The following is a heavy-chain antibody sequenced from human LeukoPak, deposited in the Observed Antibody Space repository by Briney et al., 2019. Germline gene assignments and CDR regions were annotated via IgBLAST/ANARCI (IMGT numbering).Heavy chain of an antibody. CDR3: ARTMIVVDHLAAFDI. CDR1: GFTFSSYA. J-gene: IGHJ3*02. Sequence: PGGSLRLSCAAPGFTFSSYARSWVRQAPGKGLEWVSAISGSGGSTYYADALKCRFTISRDNSKNTLYLQVNSLRAEDTAVYYCARTMIVVDHLAAFDIWGQGTMVTVSS. V-gene: IGHV3-23*01. D-gene: IGHD3-22*01. CDR2: ISGSGGST.